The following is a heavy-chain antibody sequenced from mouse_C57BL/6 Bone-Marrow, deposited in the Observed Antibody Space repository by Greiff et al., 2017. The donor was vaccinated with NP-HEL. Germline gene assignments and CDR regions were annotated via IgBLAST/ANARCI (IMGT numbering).Heavy chain of an antibody. CDR3: ARDRGDVGGDYFDY. D-gene: IGHD3-3*01. Sequence: ESGPGLVKPSQSLSLTCSVTGYSITSGYYWNWIRQFPGNKLEWMGYISYDGSNNYNPSLKNRISITRDTSKNQFFLKLNSVTTEDTATYYCARDRGDVGGDYFDYWGQGTTLTVSS. CDR1: GYSITSGYY. CDR2: ISYDGSN. J-gene: IGHJ2*01. V-gene: IGHV3-6*01.